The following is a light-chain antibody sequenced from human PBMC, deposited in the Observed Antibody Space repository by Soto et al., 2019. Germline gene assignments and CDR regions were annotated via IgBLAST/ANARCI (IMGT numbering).Light chain of an antibody. V-gene: IGKV3-11*01. CDR1: QSVSSY. J-gene: IGKJ1*01. Sequence: EIVLTQSPATLSLSPGGRATLSCRASQSVSSYLAWYQQKPGQAPRLLIYDASNRATAIPARFSGSGSGTDFTLTISSLEPEDFAVYYCQHRSNWPPTFGQGTKVEIK. CDR2: DAS. CDR3: QHRSNWPPT.